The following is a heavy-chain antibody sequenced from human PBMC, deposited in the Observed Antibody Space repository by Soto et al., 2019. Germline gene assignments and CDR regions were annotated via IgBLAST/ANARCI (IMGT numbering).Heavy chain of an antibody. D-gene: IGHD4-17*01. CDR2: VYYSGTT. CDR1: GGSISSSLSY. V-gene: IGHV4-39*01. J-gene: IGHJ4*02. CDR3: ARHVSRRGDSLIDY. Sequence: QLQLQESGPGLVKPSETLSLTCSVSGGSISSSLSYWGWIRQPPGKGLEWIESVYYSGTTYYNPTCESRVTVPLDTSKNRFSPKLTSLTAAETAGDYCARHVSRRGDSLIDYWGQGTLVTVSS.